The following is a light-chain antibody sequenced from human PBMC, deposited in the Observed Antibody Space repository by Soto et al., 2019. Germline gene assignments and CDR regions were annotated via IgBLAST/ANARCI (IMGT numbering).Light chain of an antibody. J-gene: IGKJ2*01. V-gene: IGKV1-39*01. Sequence: DIQMTQSPSSLSASVGDRVTITCRASQGISTYLDWYHQRQGRAPKLLIYAASSLLSGVPSRFSGSGSGTDFTLSISSLQPEDFATYYCQQSYRTPYTFGQGTKLETK. CDR2: AAS. CDR3: QQSYRTPYT. CDR1: QGISTY.